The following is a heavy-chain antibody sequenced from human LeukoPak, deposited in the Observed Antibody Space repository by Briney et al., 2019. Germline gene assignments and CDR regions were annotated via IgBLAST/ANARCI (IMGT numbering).Heavy chain of an antibody. Sequence: SQTLSLTCTVSGGSISSGGYYWRWIRQPPGKGLEWIGYIYHSGSTYYNPSLKSRVTISVDTSKNQFSLKLSSVTAADTAVYYCASGEDILTGYGLNYWGQGTLVTVSS. J-gene: IGHJ4*02. V-gene: IGHV4-30-2*02. CDR2: IYHSGST. CDR3: ASGEDILTGYGLNY. CDR1: GGSISSGGYY. D-gene: IGHD3-9*01.